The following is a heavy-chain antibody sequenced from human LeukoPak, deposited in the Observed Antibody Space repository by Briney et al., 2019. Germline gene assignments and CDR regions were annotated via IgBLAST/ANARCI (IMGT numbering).Heavy chain of an antibody. CDR1: GFTFSSYA. V-gene: IGHV3-23*01. D-gene: IGHD2-21*02. Sequence: PGGSLRLSCAASGFTFSSYAMSWVRQAPGKGLEWVSAVSGSGGSTYYADSVKGRLTISRDNSKNTLYLQMNSLRAEDTAVYYCAVGGYCGGDCYSTAEYFQHWGQGTLVTVSS. CDR2: VSGSGGST. CDR3: AVGGYCGGDCYSTAEYFQH. J-gene: IGHJ1*01.